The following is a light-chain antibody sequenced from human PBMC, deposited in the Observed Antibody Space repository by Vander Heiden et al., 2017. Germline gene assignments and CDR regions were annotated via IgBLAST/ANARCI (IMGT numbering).Light chain of an antibody. CDR2: GNS. Sequence: QSVLTQPPSVSGAPGQRVTISCTGSSSKIGAGYDVHWYQQLPGTAPNLLIYGNSNRPSGVPDRFSGSKSGTSASLAITGLQAEDEADYYCQSYDSSLSALVFGGGTKLTVL. CDR3: QSYDSSLSALV. V-gene: IGLV1-40*01. CDR1: SSKIGAGYD. J-gene: IGLJ2*01.